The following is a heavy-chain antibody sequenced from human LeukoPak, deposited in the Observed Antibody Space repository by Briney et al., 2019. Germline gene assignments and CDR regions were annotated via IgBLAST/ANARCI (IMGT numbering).Heavy chain of an antibody. Sequence: GGSLRLSCVASGFSFNNYAMNWVRQAPGKGLEWVSLIIGSSGTTFYADSVKGRFTIARDKSKSTLYLQMNSLRAEDTAVYYCAKGAYDYVEIAYFDYWGQGSLVTVSS. V-gene: IGHV3-23*01. CDR3: AKGAYDYVEIAYFDY. D-gene: IGHD5-12*01. CDR2: IIGSSGTT. CDR1: GFSFNNYA. J-gene: IGHJ4*02.